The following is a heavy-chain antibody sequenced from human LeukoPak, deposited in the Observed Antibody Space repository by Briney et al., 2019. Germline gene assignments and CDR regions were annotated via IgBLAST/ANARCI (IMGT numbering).Heavy chain of an antibody. Sequence: PSETLSLTCAVYGGSFSGYYWSWIRQPPGKGLEWIGEINHSGSTNYNPSLKSRVTISVDTSKNQFSLKLSSVTAADTAVYYCATRRGRGYSYGPRPFDYWGQGTLVTVSS. CDR2: INHSGST. CDR1: GGSFSGYY. V-gene: IGHV4-34*01. J-gene: IGHJ4*02. CDR3: ATRRGRGYSYGPRPFDY. D-gene: IGHD5-18*01.